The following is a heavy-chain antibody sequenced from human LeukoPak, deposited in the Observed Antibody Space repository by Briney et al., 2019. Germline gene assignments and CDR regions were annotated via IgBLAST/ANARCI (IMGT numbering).Heavy chain of an antibody. Sequence: GGSLRLSCAASGFTFSHYVMHWVRQAPGKGLEWVTLISYDGSNKKYADSVKGRFTISRDNSKNTLYLQMNSLRGEDTAVYYCAKDRSGSYDHFDYWGQGTRVTVSS. CDR3: AKDRSGSYDHFDY. V-gene: IGHV3-30*18. D-gene: IGHD1-26*01. J-gene: IGHJ4*02. CDR1: GFTFSHYV. CDR2: ISYDGSNK.